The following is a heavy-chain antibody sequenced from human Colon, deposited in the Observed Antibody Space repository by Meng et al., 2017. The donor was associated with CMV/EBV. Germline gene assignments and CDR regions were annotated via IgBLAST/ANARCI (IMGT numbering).Heavy chain of an antibody. V-gene: IGHV4-39*07. CDR1: GDPISSGSHS. D-gene: IGHD1-26*01. CDR3: ARDLTNKWFYY. J-gene: IGHJ4*02. Sequence: QMLLPGSGQGPRKPAETLSLTSTASGDPISSGSHSWAWFRQPPGKRLEWIGSMYFSGIADYNPSLKSRVTISLHATQKQFSLRLTSVTAADSAVYFCARDLTNKWFYYWGQGTLVTVSS. CDR2: MYFSGIA.